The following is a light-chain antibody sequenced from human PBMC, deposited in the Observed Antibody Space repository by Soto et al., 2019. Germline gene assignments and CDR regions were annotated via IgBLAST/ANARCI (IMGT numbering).Light chain of an antibody. CDR2: WTS. Sequence: DIVLTQSPDSLAVSLGERATINCKSSQTILSNSNYKNYLAWYQQRPGQPPKLLIYWTSTRESGVPDRFSGSGSGTDFTLTISSLHAEDVAVYYCQQYFNAPSFTFGPGTRVDIK. V-gene: IGKV4-1*01. CDR3: QQYFNAPSFT. J-gene: IGKJ3*01. CDR1: QTILSNSNYKNY.